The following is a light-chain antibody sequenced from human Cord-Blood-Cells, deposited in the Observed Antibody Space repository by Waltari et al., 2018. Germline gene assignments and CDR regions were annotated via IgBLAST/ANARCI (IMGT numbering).Light chain of an antibody. V-gene: IGKV1-5*03. CDR1: QSISSY. J-gene: IGKJ1*01. CDR2: NAS. Sequence: DIQMTQSPSSLSASVGDRVTITCRASQSISSYLTWYQQKPGKAPKLLIYNASSLESGVPSRFSGSGSGTEFTLTISSLQPDDFATYYCQQYNSTSVTFGQGTQVEIK. CDR3: QQYNSTSVT.